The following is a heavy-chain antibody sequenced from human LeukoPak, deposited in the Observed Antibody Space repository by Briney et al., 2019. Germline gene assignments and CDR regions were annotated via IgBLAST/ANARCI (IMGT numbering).Heavy chain of an antibody. J-gene: IGHJ4*02. V-gene: IGHV3-53*01. CDR1: GFTVITND. CDR2: LYSDGNT. Sequence: PGGSLRLSSAASGFTVITNDMTRVRQAPGKGLEWVSVLYSDGNTKYADSVQGRFTISRDNSKNTLYLEMNSLSPDDTAVYYCARGVEPLAANTLAYWGQGTLVTVSS. D-gene: IGHD1-14*01. CDR3: ARGVEPLAANTLAY.